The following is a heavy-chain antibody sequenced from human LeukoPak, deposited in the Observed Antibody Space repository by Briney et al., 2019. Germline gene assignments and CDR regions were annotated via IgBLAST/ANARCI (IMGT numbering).Heavy chain of an antibody. V-gene: IGHV4-59*01. CDR2: MSYSGSS. J-gene: IGHJ4*02. CDR3: ARDGYSDSSGYDYPPSV. D-gene: IGHD3-22*01. Sequence: SETLSLTCTVSGGSISSYYWSWIRQPPGKGLEWIGYMSYSGSSKYNPSLKSRVTISVDASKNQFSLKLSSVTAADTAVYYCARDGYSDSSGYDYPPSVWGQGTLVTASS. CDR1: GGSISSYY.